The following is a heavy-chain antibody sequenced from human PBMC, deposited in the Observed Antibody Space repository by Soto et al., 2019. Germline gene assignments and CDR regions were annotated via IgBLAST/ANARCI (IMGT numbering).Heavy chain of an antibody. CDR2: ISSSSSYI. CDR1: GFTFSSYS. D-gene: IGHD1-26*01. Sequence: GGSLRLSCAASGFTFSSYSMNWVRQAPGKGLEWVSSISSSSSYIYYADSVKGRFTISRDNAKNSLYLQMNSLRAEDTAVYYCARESISGSQTADYWGQGTLVTVSS. V-gene: IGHV3-21*01. J-gene: IGHJ4*02. CDR3: ARESISGSQTADY.